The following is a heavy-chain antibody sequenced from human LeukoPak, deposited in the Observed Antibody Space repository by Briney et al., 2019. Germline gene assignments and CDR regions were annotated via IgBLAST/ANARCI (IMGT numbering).Heavy chain of an antibody. J-gene: IGHJ4*02. V-gene: IGHV1-8*01. CDR3: ARDHEYYYDSSGYLPLDY. CDR1: GYTFTSYD. Sequence: ASVKVSCKASGYTFTSYDINWVRQATGQGLEWMGWMNPNSGNTGYAQKFQGRVTMTRNTSISTAYMELSSLRSEDTAVYYCARDHEYYYDSSGYLPLDYWGQGTLVTVSS. CDR2: MNPNSGNT. D-gene: IGHD3-22*01.